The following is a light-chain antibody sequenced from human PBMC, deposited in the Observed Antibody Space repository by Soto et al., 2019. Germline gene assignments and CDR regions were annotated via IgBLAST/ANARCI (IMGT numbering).Light chain of an antibody. V-gene: IGKV1-33*01. CDR1: QDISVY. J-gene: IGKJ4*01. CDR2: DAS. Sequence: DIQLTQSPSSLSASVGETVTVTCQASQDISVYLNWYQEKPGKAPTLLICDASNLETGVPSRFSGLGSGTHFTLTISNLQPEDIATYFCQHYDDVLVTFGGGTKV. CDR3: QHYDDVLVT.